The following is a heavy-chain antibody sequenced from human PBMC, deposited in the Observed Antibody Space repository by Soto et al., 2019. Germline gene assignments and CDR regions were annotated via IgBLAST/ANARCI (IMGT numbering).Heavy chain of an antibody. CDR3: ARAQFSYGPFYYYYYGMDV. J-gene: IGHJ6*02. D-gene: IGHD5-18*01. V-gene: IGHV4-61*01. CDR1: GGSVSSGSYH. Sequence: KSSETLSLTCTVSGGSVSSGSYHWSWIRQPPGKGLEWIGYIYYSGSTNYNPSLKSRVTISVDTSKNQFSLKLSSVTAADTAVYYCARAQFSYGPFYYYYYGMDVWGQGTTVTVSS. CDR2: IYYSGST.